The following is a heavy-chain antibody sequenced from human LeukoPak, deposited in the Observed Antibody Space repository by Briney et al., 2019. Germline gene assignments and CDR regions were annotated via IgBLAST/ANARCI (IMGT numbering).Heavy chain of an antibody. V-gene: IGHV3-33*01. J-gene: IGHJ4*02. D-gene: IGHD1-26*01. CDR3: ARGSWPDY. CDR2: TWYDGSNK. CDR1: GFTFSSYG. Sequence: GGSLRLSCAASGFTFSSYGMHWVRQAPGKGLEWVAVTWYDGSNKYYADSVKGRFTISRGNSKNTLYLQMNSLRAEDTAGYYCARGSWPDYWGQGTLVTVSS.